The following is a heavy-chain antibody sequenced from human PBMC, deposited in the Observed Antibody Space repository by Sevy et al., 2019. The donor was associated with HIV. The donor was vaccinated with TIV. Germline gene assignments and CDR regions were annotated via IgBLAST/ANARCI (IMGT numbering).Heavy chain of an antibody. Sequence: GGSLRLSCAASGFNFRIYAMSWVRQAPGKGLEWVSTISGTGASTDYADSAKGRSSISRDNSQNTLHLQMNSLRAEETAVYYWAKGKGNYDFWRTPRADAFDVWGQGTVVTVSS. CDR1: GFNFRIYA. D-gene: IGHD3-3*01. J-gene: IGHJ3*01. V-gene: IGHV3-23*01. CDR3: AKGKGNYDFWRTPRADAFDV. CDR2: ISGTGAST.